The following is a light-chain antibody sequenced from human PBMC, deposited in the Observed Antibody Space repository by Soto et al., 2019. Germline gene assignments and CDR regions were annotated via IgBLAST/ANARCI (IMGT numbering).Light chain of an antibody. CDR3: HQFDSSPWT. J-gene: IGKJ1*01. CDR1: QSLSSNY. V-gene: IGKV3-20*01. Sequence: EVVLTQSPGSLSLSPGERATLSCRASQSLSSNYLVWYQQKPGRAPSLLIYGTSHRATGIPDRFSGSGSGTDFALTISGLEPEDFAVYYCHQFDSSPWTFGQGTKVEIK. CDR2: GTS.